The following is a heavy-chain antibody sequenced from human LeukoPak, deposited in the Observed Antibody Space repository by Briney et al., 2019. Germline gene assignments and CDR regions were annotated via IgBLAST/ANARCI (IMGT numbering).Heavy chain of an antibody. D-gene: IGHD1-26*01. Sequence: GGSLRLSCAASGFTVSSNYMSWVRQAPGKGLEWVSVIYSGGSTYYADSVEGRFTISRDNSKNTLYLQMNSLRAEDTAVYYCAILVGAIPFDYRGQGTLVTVSS. V-gene: IGHV3-53*01. CDR3: AILVGAIPFDY. CDR1: GFTVSSNY. CDR2: IYSGGST. J-gene: IGHJ4*02.